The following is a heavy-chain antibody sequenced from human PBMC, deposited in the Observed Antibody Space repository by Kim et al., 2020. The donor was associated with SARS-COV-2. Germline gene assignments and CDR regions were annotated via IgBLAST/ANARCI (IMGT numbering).Heavy chain of an antibody. CDR2: IWYGGSNK. CDR3: ARAHITMIVVSYGMDV. J-gene: IGHJ6*02. D-gene: IGHD3-22*01. CDR1: GFTFSSYG. V-gene: IGHV3-33*01. Sequence: GGSLRLSCAASGFTFSSYGMHWVRQAPGKGLEWVAVIWYGGSNKYYADSVKGRFTISRDNSKNTLYLQMNSLRAEDTAVYYCARAHITMIVVSYGMDVWGQGTTVTVSS.